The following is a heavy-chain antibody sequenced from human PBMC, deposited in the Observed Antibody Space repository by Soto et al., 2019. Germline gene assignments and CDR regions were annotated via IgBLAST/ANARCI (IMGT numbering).Heavy chain of an antibody. D-gene: IGHD6-19*01. Sequence: GESLKISCKGSGYSFTSYWIGWVRQMPGKGLEWMGIIYPGDSDTRYSPPFQGQVTISADKSISTAYLQWSSLKASDTAMYYCASPGIAVAGTGKNFDYWGQGTLVTVSS. J-gene: IGHJ4*02. CDR1: GYSFTSYW. CDR2: IYPGDSDT. V-gene: IGHV5-51*01. CDR3: ASPGIAVAGTGKNFDY.